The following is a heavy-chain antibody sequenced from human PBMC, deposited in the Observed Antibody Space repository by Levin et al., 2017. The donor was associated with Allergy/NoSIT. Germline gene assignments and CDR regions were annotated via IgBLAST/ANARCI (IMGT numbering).Heavy chain of an antibody. D-gene: IGHD2-2*01. CDR1: GGSISSGDYY. Sequence: SQTLSLTCTVSGGSISSGDYYWSWIRQPPGKGLEWIGYIYYSGSTYYNPSLKSRVTISVDTSKNQFSLKLSSVTAADTAVYYCARGQYQLLGGVEVAFDIWGQGTMVTVSS. CDR2: IYYSGST. J-gene: IGHJ3*02. CDR3: ARGQYQLLGGVEVAFDI. V-gene: IGHV4-30-4*01.